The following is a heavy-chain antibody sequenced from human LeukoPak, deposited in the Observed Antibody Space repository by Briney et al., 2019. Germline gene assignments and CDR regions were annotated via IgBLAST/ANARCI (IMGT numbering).Heavy chain of an antibody. V-gene: IGHV1-69*05. CDR3: VLEGNWNYIARLGITGFDP. Sequence: SVKVSCKASGGTFSSYAISWVRQAPGQGLEWMGRIIPIFGTANYAQKFQGRVTITTDESTSTAYMELSGLRSEDTAVYYCVLEGNWNYIARLGITGFDPWGQGTLVTVSS. CDR2: IIPIFGTA. CDR1: GGTFSSYA. D-gene: IGHD1-7*01. J-gene: IGHJ5*02.